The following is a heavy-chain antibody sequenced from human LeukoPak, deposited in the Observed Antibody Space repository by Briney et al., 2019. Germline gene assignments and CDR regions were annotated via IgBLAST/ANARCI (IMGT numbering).Heavy chain of an antibody. V-gene: IGHV4-34*01. Sequence: SETLSLTCAVYGGSFSDYNWNWIRQPPGRGLEWIGEINHSGGTNYNPSLKSRVTISIDTSKNQFSLKLTSVTPADTAVYYCARGLPGYWGQGTLVIVSS. CDR3: ARGLPGY. CDR1: GGSFSDYN. CDR2: INHSGGT. J-gene: IGHJ4*02.